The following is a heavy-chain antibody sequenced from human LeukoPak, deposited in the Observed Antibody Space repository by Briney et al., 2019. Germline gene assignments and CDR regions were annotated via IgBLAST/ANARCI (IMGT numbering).Heavy chain of an antibody. CDR1: GFTFDDHG. V-gene: IGHV3-9*01. J-gene: IGHJ3*02. Sequence: GRSLRLSCAASGFTFDDHGMHWVRQAPGKGLEWVSGISWSSGIIGYADSVKGRFTISRDNAKNSLYLQMDSLKAEDTALYYCAKDTGRPTDAITMEDNAFDIWGQGTMVTVSS. D-gene: IGHD3-3*01. CDR2: ISWSSGII. CDR3: AKDTGRPTDAITMEDNAFDI.